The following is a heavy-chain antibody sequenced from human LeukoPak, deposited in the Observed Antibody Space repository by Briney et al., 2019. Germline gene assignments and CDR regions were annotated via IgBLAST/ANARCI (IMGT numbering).Heavy chain of an antibody. D-gene: IGHD6-13*01. CDR2: IKEDGSEK. CDR1: GFSFINYW. J-gene: IGHJ4*02. V-gene: IGHV3-7*01. CDR3: ASGRQLGY. Sequence: PAGSLRLFCAASGFSFINYWMRWGRQAAGKGLEWVANIKEDGSEKYYVDSVKGRFTISRDNARNSLYLQMNSLRAEDTAVYYCASGRQLGYWGQGTLVTVSS.